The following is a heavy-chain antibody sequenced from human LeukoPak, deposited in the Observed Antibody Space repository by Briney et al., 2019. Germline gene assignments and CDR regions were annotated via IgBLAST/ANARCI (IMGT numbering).Heavy chain of an antibody. Sequence: PSETLSLTCAVYGGSFSGYYWSWIRQPPGKGLEWIGEINHSGSTNYNPSLKSRVTISVDTSKNQFSLKLSSVTAADTAVYYCARAPTRSGHWTTGYWGQGTLVTVSS. D-gene: IGHD3-3*01. V-gene: IGHV4-34*01. J-gene: IGHJ4*02. CDR1: GGSFSGYY. CDR2: INHSGST. CDR3: ARAPTRSGHWTTGY.